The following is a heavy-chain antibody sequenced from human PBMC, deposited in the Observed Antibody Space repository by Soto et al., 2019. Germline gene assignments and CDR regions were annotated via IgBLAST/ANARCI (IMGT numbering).Heavy chain of an antibody. V-gene: IGHV1-24*01. CDR1: GYTLTELS. J-gene: IGHJ3*02. D-gene: IGHD5-18*01. CDR2: FDPEDGET. Sequence: ASVKVSCKVSGYTLTELSMHWVRQAPGKGLEWMGGFDPEDGETIYAQKFQGRVTMTEDTSTDTAYMELSSLRSEDTAVYYCATDLGYGRVSAFDTWGQGTMVTVSS. CDR3: ATDLGYGRVSAFDT.